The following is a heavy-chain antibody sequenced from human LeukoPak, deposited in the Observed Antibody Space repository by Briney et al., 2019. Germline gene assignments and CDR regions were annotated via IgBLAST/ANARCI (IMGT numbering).Heavy chain of an antibody. CDR2: IYSDGST. J-gene: IGHJ4*02. CDR1: GFTVSSNY. CDR3: ARHRGYCSSTSCYPYYFDY. V-gene: IGHV3-66*04. D-gene: IGHD2-2*01. Sequence: GGSLRLSCAASGFTVSSNYMSWVRQAPGKGLEWVAVIYSDGSTYYADSAKGRFTISRDNSKNTLYLQMNSLRAEDTAVYYCARHRGYCSSTSCYPYYFDYWGQGTLVTVSS.